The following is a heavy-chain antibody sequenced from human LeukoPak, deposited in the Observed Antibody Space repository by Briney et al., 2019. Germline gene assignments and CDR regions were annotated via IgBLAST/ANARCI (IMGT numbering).Heavy chain of an antibody. CDR3: ARAGCSSTSCYPYFDY. V-gene: IGHV4-31*03. CDR1: GGSISSGGYY. J-gene: IGHJ4*02. CDR2: IYYSGST. Sequence: SETLSLTCTVSGGSISSGGYYWSWIRQHPGKGLEWIGYIYYSGSTYYNPSLKSRVTISVDTSKNQFSLKLSSVTAADTAAYYCARAGCSSTSCYPYFDYWGQGTLVTVSS. D-gene: IGHD2-2*01.